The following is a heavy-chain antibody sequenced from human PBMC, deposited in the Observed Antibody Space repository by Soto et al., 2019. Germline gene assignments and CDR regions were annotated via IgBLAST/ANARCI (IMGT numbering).Heavy chain of an antibody. V-gene: IGHV1-18*01. Sequence: ASVKVSCKASGYTFTSYGISWVRQAPGQGLEWMGWIIAYIGNTNYAQKLQGRVTITADESTSTTYMELRSLRSEDTAVYYCARASSYSSSWYDWGQGTLVTVSS. CDR2: IIAYIGNT. CDR1: GYTFTSYG. J-gene: IGHJ4*02. D-gene: IGHD6-13*01. CDR3: ARASSYSSSWYD.